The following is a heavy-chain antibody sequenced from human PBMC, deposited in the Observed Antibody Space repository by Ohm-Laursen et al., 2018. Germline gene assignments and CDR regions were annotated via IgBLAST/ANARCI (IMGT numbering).Heavy chain of an antibody. D-gene: IGHD2-15*01. CDR2: INPNGDGT. J-gene: IGHJ4*02. Sequence: SVTVSCTSSGYTFTDYYTLWARQAPGHGLEWMGWINPNGDGTNNAQKYQGRVPMTRDTSIKTDDMELNRLKSDNTAVYYCARINSFGYSPPYWGQGTLVTVSS. V-gene: IGHV1-2*02. CDR3: ARINSFGYSPPY. CDR1: GYTFTDYY.